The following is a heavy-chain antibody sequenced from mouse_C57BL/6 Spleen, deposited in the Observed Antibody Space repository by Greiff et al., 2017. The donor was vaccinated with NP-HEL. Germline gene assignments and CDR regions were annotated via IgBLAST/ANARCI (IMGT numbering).Heavy chain of an antibody. V-gene: IGHV1-50*01. D-gene: IGHD1-1*01. Sequence: QVQLQQPGAELVKPGASVKLSCKASGYTFTSYWMQWVKQRPGQGLEWIGEIDPSDSYTNYNQKFKGKATLTVDTSSSTAYMQLSSLTSEDSAVYYCARPIYYYGSRAWFAYWGQGTLVTVSA. CDR3: ARPIYYYGSRAWFAY. J-gene: IGHJ3*01. CDR1: GYTFTSYW. CDR2: IDPSDSYT.